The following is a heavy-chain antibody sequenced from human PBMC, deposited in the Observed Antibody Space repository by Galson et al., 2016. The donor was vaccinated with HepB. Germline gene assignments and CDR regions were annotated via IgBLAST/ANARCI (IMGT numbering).Heavy chain of an antibody. CDR2: PYGGGST. CDR3: ALEGSAGHYYFES. J-gene: IGHJ4*02. CDR1: GFSVYTNH. Sequence: SLRLSCAASGFSVYTNHMSWVRQAPGKGLEWVSVPYGGGSTFYADSVKGRFTISRHRSNNTVYLQMNSLRVEDTAVYYCALEGSAGHYYFESWGQGTLVTVSS. D-gene: IGHD2-15*01. V-gene: IGHV3-53*01.